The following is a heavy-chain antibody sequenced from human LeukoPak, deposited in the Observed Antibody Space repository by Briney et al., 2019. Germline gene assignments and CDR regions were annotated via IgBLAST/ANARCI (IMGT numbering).Heavy chain of an antibody. CDR2: VYYSGST. J-gene: IGHJ6*03. CDR1: GGSISSSSYY. V-gene: IGHV4-39*01. CDR3: ARHKDYYYSYMDV. Sequence: PSETLSLTCTVSGGSISSSSYYWGWIRQPPGKGLEWIGTVYYSGSTYYNSSLKSRVTISVDTSKNQFSLKLSSVTAADTAVYYCARHKDYYYSYMDVWGKGTTVTISS.